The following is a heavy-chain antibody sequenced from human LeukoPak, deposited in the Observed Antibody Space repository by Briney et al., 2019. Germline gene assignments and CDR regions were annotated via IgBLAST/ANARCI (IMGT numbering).Heavy chain of an antibody. CDR1: GGSISSYY. V-gene: IGHV4-59*01. J-gene: IGHJ3*02. CDR2: IYYSGST. Sequence: SETLSLTCTVSGGSISSYYWSWIRQPPGKGLEWIGYIYYSGSTNYNPSLKSRVTISVDTSKNQFSLKLSSVTAADTAVYYCARARGYYDSSGYYVTAFDIWGQGTMVTVPS. CDR3: ARARGYYDSSGYYVTAFDI. D-gene: IGHD3-22*01.